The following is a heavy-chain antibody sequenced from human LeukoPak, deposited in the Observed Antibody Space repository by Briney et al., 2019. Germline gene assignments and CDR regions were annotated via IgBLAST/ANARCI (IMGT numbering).Heavy chain of an antibody. J-gene: IGHJ5*02. D-gene: IGHD6-13*01. CDR1: GDSVSSNSAA. Sequence: SQTLSLTCAISGDSVSSNSAAWNWIRQSPSRGLEWLGRTYYGSKWYNDYAVSVKSRITINPDTSKNQFSLQLNSVTPEDTAVYYCARDFLKAAAGTLGVYFDPWGQGTLVTVSS. CDR3: ARDFLKAAAGTLGVYFDP. V-gene: IGHV6-1*01. CDR2: TYYGSKWYN.